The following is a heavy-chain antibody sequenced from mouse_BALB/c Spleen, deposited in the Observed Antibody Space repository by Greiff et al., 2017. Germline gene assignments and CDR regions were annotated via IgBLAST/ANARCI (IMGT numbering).Heavy chain of an antibody. CDR3: AGGNYVRFAY. CDR1: GFTFSSFG. Sequence: EVMLVESGGGLVQPGGSRKLSCAASGFTFSSFGMHWVRQAPEKGLEWVAYISSGSSTIYYADTVKGRFTISRDNPKNTLFLQMTSLRSEDTAMYYCAGGNYVRFAYWGQGTLGTVSA. J-gene: IGHJ3*01. CDR2: ISSGSSTI. V-gene: IGHV5-17*02. D-gene: IGHD2-1*01.